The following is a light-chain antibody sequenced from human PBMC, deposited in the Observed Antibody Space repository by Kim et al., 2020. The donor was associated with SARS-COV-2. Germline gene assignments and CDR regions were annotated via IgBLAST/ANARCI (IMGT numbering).Light chain of an antibody. CDR1: ISNIGAGYD. CDR2: INT. J-gene: IGLJ2*01. Sequence: QSVLTQSPSVSGAPGQRVTISCTGSISNIGAGYDVNWYQQLPGTAPKLLIYINTNRPSGVPDRFSGSKSGTSASLAITGLQAEDEADYYCQSYDSSLSGVLFGGGTQLTVL. V-gene: IGLV1-40*01. CDR3: QSYDSSLSGVL.